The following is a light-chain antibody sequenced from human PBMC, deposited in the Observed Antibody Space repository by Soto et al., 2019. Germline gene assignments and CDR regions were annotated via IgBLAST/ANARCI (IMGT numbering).Light chain of an antibody. CDR2: GAS. V-gene: IGKV3D-15*01. J-gene: IGKJ1*01. CDR3: QQYNNWPPWT. Sequence: EIVMTQSPATLSVSPGERATLSCSASQSVSSNLAWYQQKPGQAPRLLIYGASIRATGIPARFSGSGSGTEFTLTISSRQSEDFAVYYCQQYNNWPPWTCGQGTEVEIK. CDR1: QSVSSN.